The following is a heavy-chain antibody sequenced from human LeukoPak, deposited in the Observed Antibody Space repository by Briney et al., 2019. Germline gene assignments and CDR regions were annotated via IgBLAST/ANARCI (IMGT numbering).Heavy chain of an antibody. CDR2: INPNSGVT. Sequence: ASVKVSCKASGYTFTGYYMHWVRQAPGQGLEWRGRINPNSGVTNYAQKFQGRVTMTRDTSISTVYMELSRLRSDDTAVYYGARQGALVKGIDYWGQGTLVTVSS. D-gene: IGHD6-13*01. V-gene: IGHV1-2*06. J-gene: IGHJ4*02. CDR3: ARQGALVKGIDY. CDR1: GYTFTGYY.